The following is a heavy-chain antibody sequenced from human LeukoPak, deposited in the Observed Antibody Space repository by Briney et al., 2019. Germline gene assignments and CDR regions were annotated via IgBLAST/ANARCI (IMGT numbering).Heavy chain of an antibody. CDR2: ISCSSSYI. D-gene: IGHD1-7*01. CDR3: ARDSYDWNYNIDY. V-gene: IGHV3-21*01. J-gene: IGHJ4*02. Sequence: GGSLRLSCAASGFTFSSYSMNWVRQAPGKGLEWVSSISCSSSYIYYADSVKGRFTISRDNAKNSLYLQMNSLRAEDTAVYYCARDSYDWNYNIDYWGQGTLVTVSS. CDR1: GFTFSSYS.